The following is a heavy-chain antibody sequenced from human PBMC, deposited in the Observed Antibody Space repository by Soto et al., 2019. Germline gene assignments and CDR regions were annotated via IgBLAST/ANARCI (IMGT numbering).Heavy chain of an antibody. D-gene: IGHD3-9*01. CDR1: GFTFSSYW. V-gene: IGHV3-74*01. CDR3: AREDPYILTGPRPDY. Sequence: GGSLRLSCAASGFTFSSYWMHWVRQAPGKGLVWVSRINSDGSSTSYADSVKGRFTIPRDNAKNTLYLQMNSLRAEDTAVYYCAREDPYILTGPRPDYWGQGTLVTVSS. J-gene: IGHJ4*02. CDR2: INSDGSST.